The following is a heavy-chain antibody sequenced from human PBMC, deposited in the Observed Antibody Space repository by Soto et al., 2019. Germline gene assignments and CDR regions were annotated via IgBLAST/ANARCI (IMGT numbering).Heavy chain of an antibody. V-gene: IGHV3-23*01. D-gene: IGHD5-12*01. CDR1: GFTFSSYA. CDR2: ISGSGGST. CDR3: AKDLNSGYDYGY. J-gene: IGHJ4*02. Sequence: EGSLRLSCAASGFTFSSYAMSWVRQAPGKGLEWVSAISGSGGSTYYADSVKGRFTISRDNSKSTLYLQMNSLRAEDTAVYYCAKDLNSGYDYGYWGQGTLVTVSS.